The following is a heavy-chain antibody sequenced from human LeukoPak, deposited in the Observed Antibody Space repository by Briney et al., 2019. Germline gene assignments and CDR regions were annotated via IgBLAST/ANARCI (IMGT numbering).Heavy chain of an antibody. Sequence: PGGSLRLSCAASGFTFSSYGMHWVRQAPGKGLEWVAFIRYDGSNKYYADSVKGRFTISRDNSKNTLYLQMNSLRAEDTAVYYCAKEGCSSTSCSALDYWGQGTLVTVSS. V-gene: IGHV3-30*02. D-gene: IGHD2-2*01. CDR3: AKEGCSSTSCSALDY. J-gene: IGHJ4*02. CDR2: IRYDGSNK. CDR1: GFTFSSYG.